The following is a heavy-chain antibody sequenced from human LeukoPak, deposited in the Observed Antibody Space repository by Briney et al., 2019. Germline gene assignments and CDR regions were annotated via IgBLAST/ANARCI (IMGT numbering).Heavy chain of an antibody. D-gene: IGHD3-22*01. Sequence: PSETLSLTCAVHGGSFSGYYWSWIRQDPGKALEWIGEINHSGSTNYNPSLKSRVNISVDTSKNQFSLKLSSVTAADTAVYYCARGPPGDSSGYYLNYWGQGTLVTVS. J-gene: IGHJ4*02. CDR1: GGSFSGYY. CDR2: INHSGST. V-gene: IGHV4-34*01. CDR3: ARGPPGDSSGYYLNY.